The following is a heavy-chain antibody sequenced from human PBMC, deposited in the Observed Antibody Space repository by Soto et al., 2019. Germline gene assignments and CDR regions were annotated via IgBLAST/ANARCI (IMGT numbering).Heavy chain of an antibody. V-gene: IGHV3-23*04. CDR1: GFSFSTYG. Sequence: EVQLVESGGGLVQPGGSLRLSCAASGFSFSTYGMSWVRQAPGKGLEWVSVIRGDGEETYYADSVKGRFTISRDNCKSSLFLQMNSVRAEEPARYYCAPGRGGFGALLRDHWGQGTLVTVSS. CDR3: APGRGGFGALLRDH. CDR2: IRGDGEET. J-gene: IGHJ4*02. D-gene: IGHD3-10*01.